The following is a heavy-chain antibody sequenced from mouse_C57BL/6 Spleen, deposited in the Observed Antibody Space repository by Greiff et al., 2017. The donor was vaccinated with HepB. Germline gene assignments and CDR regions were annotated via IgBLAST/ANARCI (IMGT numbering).Heavy chain of an antibody. CDR1: GYTFTSYG. J-gene: IGHJ3*01. D-gene: IGHD2-2*01. Sequence: VQRVESGAELARPGASVKLSCTASGYTFTSYGISWVKQRTGQGLEWIGEIYPRSGNTYYNEKFKGKATLTADKSSSTAYMELRSLTSEDSAVYFCARWVYGYDGAWGQGTLVTVSA. CDR3: ARWVYGYDGA. CDR2: IYPRSGNT. V-gene: IGHV1-81*01.